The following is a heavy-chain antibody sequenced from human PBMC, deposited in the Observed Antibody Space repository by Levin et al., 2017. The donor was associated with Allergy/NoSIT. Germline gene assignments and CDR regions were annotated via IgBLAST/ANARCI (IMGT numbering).Heavy chain of an antibody. CDR3: ARRYSGYTSSSHFDY. CDR1: GFSFSDYY. D-gene: IGHD6-13*01. V-gene: IGHV3-11*03. J-gene: IGHJ4*02. CDR2: IGYSSS. Sequence: KPGGSLRLSCAASGFSFSDYYMTWIRQAPGKGLEWVAYIGYSSSDYIDSVKGRFTISRDNAKTSLYLQMDSLRVEDTAVYYCARRYSGYTSSSHFDYWGQGTLVTVSS.